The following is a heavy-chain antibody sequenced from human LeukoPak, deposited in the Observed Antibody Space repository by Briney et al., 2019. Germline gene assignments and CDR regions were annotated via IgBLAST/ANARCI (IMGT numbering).Heavy chain of an antibody. V-gene: IGHV3-33*01. CDR2: IWYDGSNK. Sequence: GGSLRLSCAASGFTFSNYGMHWIRQDPGKGLEWVALIWYDGSNKYYADSVKGRFTISRDNSKNTVYLQMNSLRAEDTAVYYCAREKDGMDVWGQGTTVIVSS. J-gene: IGHJ6*02. CDR1: GFTFSNYG. CDR3: AREKDGMDV.